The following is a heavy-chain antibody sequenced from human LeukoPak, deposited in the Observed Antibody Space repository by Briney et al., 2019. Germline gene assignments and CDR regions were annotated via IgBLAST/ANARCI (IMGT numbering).Heavy chain of an antibody. CDR2: IIPILGIA. D-gene: IGHD1-26*01. Sequence: GASVKVSCKASGGTFSSYAISWVRQAPGQGLEWTGRIIPILGIANYAQKFQGRVTITADKSTSTAYMELSSLRSEDTAVYYCARAAGKIYSGSYPRPGDPFDYWGQGTLVTVSS. V-gene: IGHV1-69*04. CDR1: GGTFSSYA. CDR3: ARAAGKIYSGSYPRPGDPFDY. J-gene: IGHJ4*02.